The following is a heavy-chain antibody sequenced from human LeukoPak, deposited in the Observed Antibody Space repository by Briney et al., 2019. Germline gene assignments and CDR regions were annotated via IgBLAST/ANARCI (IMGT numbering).Heavy chain of an antibody. CDR2: IYYSGST. V-gene: IGHV4-59*12. CDR1: GGSISSYY. D-gene: IGHD5-18*01. Sequence: SETLSLTCTVSGGSISSYYWSWIRQPPGKGLEWIGYIYYSGSTNYNPSLKSRVTISVDTSKNQFSLQLNSVTPEDTAVYYCAREAQWIQLWPHLDYWGQGTLVTVSS. J-gene: IGHJ4*02. CDR3: AREAQWIQLWPHLDY.